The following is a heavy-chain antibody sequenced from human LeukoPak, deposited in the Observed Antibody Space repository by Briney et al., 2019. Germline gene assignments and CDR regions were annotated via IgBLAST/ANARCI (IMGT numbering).Heavy chain of an antibody. J-gene: IGHJ5*02. CDR3: XRDPPRRYDL. D-gene: IGHD5-24*01. CDR2: ISGSGGST. CDR1: XXTXXSYX. Sequence: AXXXTXXSYXXSXVRQAPXKGXEWVSAISGSGGSTYYADSVKGRFTISXXXAKNSLYLQMNSLRPEDTAVYYXXRDPPRRYDLWGQGTLVTVSS. V-gene: IGHV3-23*01.